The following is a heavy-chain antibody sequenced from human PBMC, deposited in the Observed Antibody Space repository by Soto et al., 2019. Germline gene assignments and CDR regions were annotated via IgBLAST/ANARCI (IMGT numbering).Heavy chain of an antibody. Sequence: ASVKVSCKASGYTFTGYYMHWVRQAPGQGLEWMGWINPNSGGTNYAQKFQGWVTMTRDTSISTAYMELSRLRSDDTAVYYCAREDQGDLDAFDIWGQGTMVTVSS. CDR3: AREDQGDLDAFDI. V-gene: IGHV1-2*04. CDR2: INPNSGGT. CDR1: GYTFTGYY. D-gene: IGHD2-21*02. J-gene: IGHJ3*02.